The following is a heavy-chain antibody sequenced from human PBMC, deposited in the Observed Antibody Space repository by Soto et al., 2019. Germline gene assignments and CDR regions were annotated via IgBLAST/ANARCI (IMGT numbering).Heavy chain of an antibody. CDR1: GFTFSSYP. J-gene: IGHJ6*02. CDR3: ARDSATVADYYYTMDV. D-gene: IGHD4-17*01. Sequence: QVQLVESGGGVVQSGRSLRLSCAASGFTFSSYPMHWVRQAPGKGLEWVAVISYDGSNKYYVDSVKGRFTISRDNSKNTLYLQMNSLIPEDTTVYYCARDSATVADYYYTMDVWGQGTTVTVSS. V-gene: IGHV3-30-3*01. CDR2: ISYDGSNK.